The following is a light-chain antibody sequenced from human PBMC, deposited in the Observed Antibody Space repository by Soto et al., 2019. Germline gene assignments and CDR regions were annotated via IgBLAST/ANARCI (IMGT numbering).Light chain of an antibody. J-gene: IGLJ2*01. CDR3: ATWDSGLSGVV. V-gene: IGLV1-51*01. CDR2: DSN. CDR1: SSNIGNNF. Sequence: QSVLTQPPSFSAAPGQTVTISCSGSSSNIGNNFVSWYQQLPGTAPRLLIYDSNKRPSGIPDRFSGSKSGTSATLGITGLQTGDEAAYYCATWDSGLSGVVFGGGTKLTVL.